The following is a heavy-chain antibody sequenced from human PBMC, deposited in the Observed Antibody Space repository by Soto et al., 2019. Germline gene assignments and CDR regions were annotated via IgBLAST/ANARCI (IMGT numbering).Heavy chain of an antibody. J-gene: IGHJ3*01. CDR1: GFTFSKYG. V-gene: IGHV3-33*01. CDR2: IWQDGSQK. Sequence: QVQLVESGGGVVQPGTSLRLSRVATGFTFSKYGIHWVRQAPGRGLEWVAVIWQDGSQKYVAASVRGRFTISRDNSKNTVYLPMNSLRAEATAVYYCEGRDDPFHVLGQGKMVTVSS. CDR3: EGRDDPFHV.